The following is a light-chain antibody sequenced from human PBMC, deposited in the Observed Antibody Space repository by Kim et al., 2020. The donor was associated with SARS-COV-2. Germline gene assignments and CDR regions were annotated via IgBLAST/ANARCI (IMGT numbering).Light chain of an antibody. CDR2: WAS. Sequence: ATINCKSSQSVLYSSNNKNNLAWYQQKPGQPTKLLIYWASTRESGVPDRFSGSGSGTDFTHTISSLQAEDVAVYYCQKYYSTPFTFGPGTKVDIK. CDR1: QSVLYSSNNKNN. J-gene: IGKJ3*01. V-gene: IGKV4-1*01. CDR3: QKYYSTPFT.